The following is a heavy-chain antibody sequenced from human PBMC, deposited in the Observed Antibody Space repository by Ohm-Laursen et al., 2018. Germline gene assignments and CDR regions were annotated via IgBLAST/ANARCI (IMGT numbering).Heavy chain of an antibody. CDR1: GFTFSSYA. J-gene: IGHJ6*02. Sequence: SLRLSCAASGFTFSSYAMSWVRQAPGKGLEWVAVIWYDGSNKYYADSVKGRFTVARDNAKNSLYLQLNSLRAEDTAVYYCARDSSGTARAGGMDVWGQGTTVTVSS. D-gene: IGHD6-6*01. CDR2: IWYDGSNK. CDR3: ARDSSGTARAGGMDV. V-gene: IGHV3-33*08.